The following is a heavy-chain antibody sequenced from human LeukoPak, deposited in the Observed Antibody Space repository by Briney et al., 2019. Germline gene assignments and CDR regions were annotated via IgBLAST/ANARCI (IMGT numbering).Heavy chain of an antibody. CDR3: ARVLGGVTLTNYYYYPMDV. J-gene: IGHJ6*02. V-gene: IGHV3-64*01. CDR1: GFPFSSYT. Sequence: GGSLRLSCVASGFPFSSYTIYWVRQAPGKGLEYVSAITSNGGSTYYANSVKGRFTISRDNSKNTLYLQMGSLRAEDMAVYYCARVLGGVTLTNYYYYPMDVWGQGTTVTVSS. CDR2: ITSNGGST. D-gene: IGHD3-16*01.